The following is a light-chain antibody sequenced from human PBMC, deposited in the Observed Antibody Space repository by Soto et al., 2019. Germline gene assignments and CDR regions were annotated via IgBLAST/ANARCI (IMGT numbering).Light chain of an antibody. Sequence: DVQMTQSPLTLSASVGDRVTITCRASEEVRSWLAWYQQKPGKAPKLLIYKSSTLESGVPSRFSGYESGTDFTITISSLQPEDVAPYYCQQYNIYPFSFGPGTKVQVK. CDR1: EEVRSW. J-gene: IGKJ3*01. V-gene: IGKV1-5*03. CDR3: QQYNIYPFS. CDR2: KSS.